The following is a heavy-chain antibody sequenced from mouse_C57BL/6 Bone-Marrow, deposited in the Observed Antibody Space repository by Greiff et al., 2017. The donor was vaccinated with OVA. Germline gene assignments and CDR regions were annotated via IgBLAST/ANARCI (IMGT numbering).Heavy chain of an antibody. CDR2: VYPYNGGT. J-gene: IGHJ1*03. V-gene: IGHV1-36*01. CDR1: GFTFTDYY. CDR3: ASPYYYGSSYVWYFDV. Sequence: EVQLQQSGPVLVKPGPSVKISCKASGFTFTDYYMHWVKQSHGKSLEWIGLVYPYNGGTSYNQKFKGKATLTVDTSSSTAYMELNSLTSEDSAVYYCASPYYYGSSYVWYFDVWGTGTTVTVSS. D-gene: IGHD1-1*01.